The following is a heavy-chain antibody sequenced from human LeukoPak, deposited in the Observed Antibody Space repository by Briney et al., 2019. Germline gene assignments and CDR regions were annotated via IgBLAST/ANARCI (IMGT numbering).Heavy chain of an antibody. J-gene: IGHJ4*02. V-gene: IGHV3-23*01. CDR3: AKDVEAAGTLVPSDY. CDR2: ISGSGGST. CDR1: GFTFSSYA. D-gene: IGHD6-13*01. Sequence: PGGSLRLSCAASGFTFSSYAMSWVRQAPGKGLGWVSAISGSGGSTYYADSVKGRFTISRDNSKNTLYLQMNSLRAEDTAVYYCAKDVEAAGTLVPSDYWGQGTLVTVSS.